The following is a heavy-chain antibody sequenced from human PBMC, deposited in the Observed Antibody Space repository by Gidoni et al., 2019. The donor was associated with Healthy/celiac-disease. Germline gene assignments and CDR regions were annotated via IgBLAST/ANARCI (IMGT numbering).Heavy chain of an antibody. CDR3: ARDSNWNSYFDY. D-gene: IGHD1-7*01. CDR1: GFTFSSYA. J-gene: IGHJ4*02. CDR2: ISYDGSYK. V-gene: IGHV3-30*04. Sequence: QVQLVEYGGGVVQPGRSLRLSCAASGFTFSSYAMHWVRQAPGKGLEWVAVISYDGSYKYYADSVKGRFTISRDNSKNTLYLQMNSLRAEDTAVYYCARDSNWNSYFDYWGQGTLVTVSS.